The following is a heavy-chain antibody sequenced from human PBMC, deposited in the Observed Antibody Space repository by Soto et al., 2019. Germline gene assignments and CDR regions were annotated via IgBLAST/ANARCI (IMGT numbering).Heavy chain of an antibody. CDR3: AKDPLAIFGVVIIRGAFDI. CDR1: GFTFSSYV. CDR2: ISGSGGST. V-gene: IGHV3-23*01. Sequence: GGSLRLSCAASGFTFSSYVMSWVRQAPGKGLEWVSAISGSGGSTYYADSVKGRFTISRDNSKNTLYLQMNSLRAEDTAVYYCAKDPLAIFGVVIIRGAFDIWGQGTMVTVSS. J-gene: IGHJ3*02. D-gene: IGHD3-3*01.